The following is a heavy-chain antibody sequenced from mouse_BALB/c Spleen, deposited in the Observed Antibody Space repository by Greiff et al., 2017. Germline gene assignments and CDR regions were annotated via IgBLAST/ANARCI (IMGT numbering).Heavy chain of an antibody. CDR2: INPSNGGT. D-gene: IGHD1-2*01. CDR1: GYTFTSYY. J-gene: IGHJ2*01. CDR3: TRSDYGYGFDY. Sequence: QVQLQQSGAELVKPGASLTLSCTASGYTFTSYYMHWVHQRPGQGLEWIGEINPSNGGTNFNAKFKSKATLTVDKSSSTAFMQLSSLTSEDSAVYYCTRSDYGYGFDYWGQGTTLTVSS. V-gene: IGHV1S81*02.